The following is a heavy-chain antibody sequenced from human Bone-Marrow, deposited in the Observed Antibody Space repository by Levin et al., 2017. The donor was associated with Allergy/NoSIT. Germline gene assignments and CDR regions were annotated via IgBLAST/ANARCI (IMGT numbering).Heavy chain of an antibody. J-gene: IGHJ5*02. CDR2: ISSDGGST. CDR1: GFTFRNYA. CDR3: VKNYDDSSGYDRWFDP. D-gene: IGHD3-22*01. V-gene: IGHV3-64D*06. Sequence: GESLKISCSASGFTFRNYAMHWVRQAPGKGLEYVSAISSDGGSTYYADSVKGRFTIPRDNSKNTLSLQMSSLRPEDTAVYFCVKNYDDSSGYDRWFDPWGQGTLVTVSS.